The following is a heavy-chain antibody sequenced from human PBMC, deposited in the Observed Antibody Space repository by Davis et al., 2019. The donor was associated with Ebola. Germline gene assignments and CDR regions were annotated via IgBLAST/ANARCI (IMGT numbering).Heavy chain of an antibody. CDR1: GFTFSSYA. Sequence: GESLKISCAASGFTFSSYAMSWVRQAPGKGLEWVSAISGSGGSTYYADSVKGRFTISRDNSKNTLYLQMNSLRAEDTAVYYCAKGQSSSWVYFDYWGQGTLVTVSS. CDR2: ISGSGGST. J-gene: IGHJ4*02. V-gene: IGHV3-23*01. D-gene: IGHD6-13*01. CDR3: AKGQSSSWVYFDY.